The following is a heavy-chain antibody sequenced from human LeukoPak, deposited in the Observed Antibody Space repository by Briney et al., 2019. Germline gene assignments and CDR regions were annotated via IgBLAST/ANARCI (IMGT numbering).Heavy chain of an antibody. CDR2: IYSGGST. Sequence: PGGSLRLSCAASGFTVSSNYMSWVRQAPGKGLEWVSVIYSGGSTYYADSVKGRFTISRDNSKNTLYLQMNSLRAEDTAVYYCAREHTYYYDSSGYHLGGYFDYWGQGTLVTVSS. V-gene: IGHV3-53*01. J-gene: IGHJ4*02. D-gene: IGHD3-22*01. CDR1: GFTVSSNY. CDR3: AREHTYYYDSSGYHLGGYFDY.